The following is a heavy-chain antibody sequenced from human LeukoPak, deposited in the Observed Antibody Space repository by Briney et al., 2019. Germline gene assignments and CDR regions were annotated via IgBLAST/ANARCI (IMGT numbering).Heavy chain of an antibody. D-gene: IGHD3-3*01. J-gene: IGHJ3*02. V-gene: IGHV3-66*01. CDR2: IYSGGST. CDR1: GFTVSSNF. Sequence: PGGSLRLSCAASGFTVSSNFMSWVRQAPGKGLEWVSVIYSGGSTYYADSVKGRFTISRDNSKNTLYLQMNSLRAEDTAVYYCAREISPSVKVTIFGVVSRPGDAFDIWGQGTMVTVSS. CDR3: AREISPSVKVTIFGVVSRPGDAFDI.